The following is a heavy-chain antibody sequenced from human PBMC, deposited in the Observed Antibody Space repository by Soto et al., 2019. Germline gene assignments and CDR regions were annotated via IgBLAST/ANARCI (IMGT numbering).Heavy chain of an antibody. V-gene: IGHV1-69*02. CDR1: GGTFSSYT. CDR2: IIPILGIA. Sequence: QVQLVQSGAEVKKPGSSVKVSCKASGGTFSSYTISWVRQAPGQGLEWMGRIIPILGIANYAQKFQGRVTITADKSTSTACLELSSLRSEDTAVYYCGSRYDSSDYWGQGTLVTVSS. CDR3: GSRYDSSDY. J-gene: IGHJ4*02. D-gene: IGHD3-22*01.